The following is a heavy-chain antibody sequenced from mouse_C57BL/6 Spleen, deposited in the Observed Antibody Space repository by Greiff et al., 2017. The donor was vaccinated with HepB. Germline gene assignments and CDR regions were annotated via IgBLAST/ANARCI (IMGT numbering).Heavy chain of an antibody. V-gene: IGHV1-15*01. CDR3: ARFTAQATPFGY. D-gene: IGHD3-2*02. CDR1: GYTFTDYD. CDR2: IDPETGGT. J-gene: IGHJ2*01. Sequence: VQLVESGAELVRPGASVKLSCKASGYTFTDYDMHWVKQTPVHGLEWIGDIDPETGGTAYNQKFKGKAILTADKSSSTAYMELRSLTSEDSAVYYCARFTAQATPFGYWGQGTTLTVSS.